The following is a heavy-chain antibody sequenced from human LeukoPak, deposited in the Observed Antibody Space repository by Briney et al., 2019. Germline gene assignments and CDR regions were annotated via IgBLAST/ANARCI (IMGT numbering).Heavy chain of an antibody. J-gene: IGHJ5*02. D-gene: IGHD3-3*01. V-gene: IGHV4-4*07. CDR1: GGSISSYY. CDR2: IYTSGST. CDR3: ARDLFLEWLPQGWFDP. Sequence: SETLSLTCTVSGGSISSYYWSWIWQPAGKGLEWIGRIYTSGSTNYNPSLKSRVTMSVDTSKNQFSLKLSSVTAADTAVYYCARDLFLEWLPQGWFDPWCQGTLVTVSS.